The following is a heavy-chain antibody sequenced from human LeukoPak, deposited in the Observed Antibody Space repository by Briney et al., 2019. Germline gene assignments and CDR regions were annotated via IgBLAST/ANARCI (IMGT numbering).Heavy chain of an antibody. D-gene: IGHD3-10*01. Sequence: SVKVSCKASGGTLSSYAISWVRQAPGQGLEWMGRIIPILGIANYAQKFQGRVTITADKSTSTAYMELSSLRSEDTAVYYCARDSPYGSGSLDYWGQGTLVTVSS. CDR2: IIPILGIA. V-gene: IGHV1-69*04. J-gene: IGHJ4*02. CDR3: ARDSPYGSGSLDY. CDR1: GGTLSSYA.